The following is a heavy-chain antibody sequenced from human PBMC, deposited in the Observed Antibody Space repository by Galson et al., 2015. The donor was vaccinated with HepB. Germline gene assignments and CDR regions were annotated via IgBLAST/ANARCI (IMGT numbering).Heavy chain of an antibody. CDR3: TRDLRYWDTINCYGGDFDY. V-gene: IGHV1-18*01. CDR2: ISPYNANT. D-gene: IGHD2-15*01. CDR1: GYRFSHYG. J-gene: IGHJ4*02. Sequence: SVKVSCKASGYRFSHYGISWVRQAPGQGLEWMGWISPYNANTNYGQKFQGRLTMTTDTSTSTVFMELTSLRSDDTAVYYCTRDLRYWDTINCYGGDFDYWGQGTLVTGSS.